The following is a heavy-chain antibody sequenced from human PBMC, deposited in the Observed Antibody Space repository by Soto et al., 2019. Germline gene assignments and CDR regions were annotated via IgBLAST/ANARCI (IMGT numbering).Heavy chain of an antibody. D-gene: IGHD2-15*01. J-gene: IGHJ5*02. CDR3: AREYCSGGSCPGWFDP. CDR1: GYTFTSYG. CDR2: ISAYNGNT. V-gene: IGHV1-18*01. Sequence: GASVKVSCKASGYTFTSYGISWVRQAPGQGLEWMGWISAYNGNTNYAQKLQGRVTMTRDTSISTAYTELSRLRSDDTAVYYCAREYCSGGSCPGWFDPWGQGTLVTVSS.